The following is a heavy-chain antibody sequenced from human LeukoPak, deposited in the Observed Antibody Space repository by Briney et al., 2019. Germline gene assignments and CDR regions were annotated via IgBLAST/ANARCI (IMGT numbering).Heavy chain of an antibody. CDR3: ARGNPTSIAAPNYYYYYYMDV. J-gene: IGHJ6*03. V-gene: IGHV1-69*05. CDR1: GGTFSSYA. D-gene: IGHD6-25*01. Sequence: SVKVSCKASGGTFSSYAISWVRQAPGQGLEWMGGIIPNFDTANYAQKFQGRVTITTDESTSTAYMELSSLRSEDTAVYYCARGNPTSIAAPNYYYYYYMDVWGKGTTVTVSS. CDR2: IIPNFDTA.